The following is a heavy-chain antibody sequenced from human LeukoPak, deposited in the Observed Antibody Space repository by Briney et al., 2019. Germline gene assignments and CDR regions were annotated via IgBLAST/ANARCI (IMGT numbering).Heavy chain of an antibody. CDR2: ISGSGGST. D-gene: IGHD2-2*01. Sequence: GGSLRLSCAASGFTFSSYAMSWVRQAPGKGLEWVSAISGSGGSTYYADSVKSRFTISRDNSKNTLYLQMNSLRAEDTAVYYCAKWGIVVVPAAKEAYFDYWGQGTLVTVSS. J-gene: IGHJ4*02. V-gene: IGHV3-23*01. CDR3: AKWGIVVVPAAKEAYFDY. CDR1: GFTFSSYA.